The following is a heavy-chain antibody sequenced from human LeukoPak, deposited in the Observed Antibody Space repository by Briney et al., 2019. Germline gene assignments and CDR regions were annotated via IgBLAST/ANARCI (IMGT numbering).Heavy chain of an antibody. Sequence: SETLSLTCTVSGGSISSTSYYWGCIRQPPGKGLEWIGTMYYSGSAYYNPSLKSRVTISVDTSRNQFSLKLRSVTAADTAVYYRARHRAYCSGSHCYSVWFDPWGQGTLVTVSS. CDR1: GGSISSTSYY. V-gene: IGHV4-39*01. D-gene: IGHD2-15*01. J-gene: IGHJ5*02. CDR3: ARHRAYCSGSHCYSVWFDP. CDR2: MYYSGSA.